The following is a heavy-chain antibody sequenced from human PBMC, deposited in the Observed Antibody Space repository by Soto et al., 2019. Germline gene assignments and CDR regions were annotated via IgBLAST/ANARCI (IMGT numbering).Heavy chain of an antibody. CDR3: ARRAYSSSPDDYYYYMDV. V-gene: IGHV4-34*01. D-gene: IGHD6-6*01. J-gene: IGHJ6*03. CDR1: GGSFSGYY. CDR2: INHSGST. Sequence: QVQLQQWGAGLLKPSETLSLTCDVYGGSFSGYYWSWIRQPPRKGLEWIGEINHSGSTNYNPSLKSRVTISVDTSKNQFSLKLSSVTAADTAVYYCARRAYSSSPDDYYYYMDVWGKGTTVTVSS.